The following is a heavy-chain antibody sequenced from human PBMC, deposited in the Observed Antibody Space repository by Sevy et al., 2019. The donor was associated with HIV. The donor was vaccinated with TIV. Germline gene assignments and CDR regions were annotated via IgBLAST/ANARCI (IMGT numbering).Heavy chain of an antibody. CDR1: GYSFTSSW. CDR3: ARRVASGGWYHFDY. V-gene: IGHV5-51*01. Sequence: GESLKISCKASGYSFTSSWIGWVREMPGKGMEWMGIIYTTASDARYSPSFEGQVTTSVDKSISTAYLQWSSLKASDTAMYYCARRVASGGWYHFDYWGQGTLVTVSS. J-gene: IGHJ4*02. CDR2: IYTTASDA. D-gene: IGHD6-19*01.